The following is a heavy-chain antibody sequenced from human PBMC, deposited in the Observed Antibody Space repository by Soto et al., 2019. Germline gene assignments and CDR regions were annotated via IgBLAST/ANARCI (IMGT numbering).Heavy chain of an antibody. CDR3: ARNTDHRLVRGWLDP. J-gene: IGHJ5*02. CDR1: GLSFSSSA. V-gene: IGHV3-30-3*01. D-gene: IGHD3-10*01. CDR2: ISHDGSHE. Sequence: SLRLSCAASGLSFSSSAMHWVRQAPGKGLEWVAMISHDGSHEYYGDSVKGRFSVSGDNSHNILHLQMNSLRIEDTAVYFCARNTDHRLVRGWLDPWGQGTLVTVYS.